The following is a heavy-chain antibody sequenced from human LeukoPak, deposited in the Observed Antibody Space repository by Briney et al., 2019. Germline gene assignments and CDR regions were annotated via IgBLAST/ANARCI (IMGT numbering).Heavy chain of an antibody. Sequence: SGKVSCKASGGTFSSYAISWVRQAPGQGLEWMGGIIPIFGTANYAQKFQGRVTITTDESTSTAYMELSSLRSEDTAVYYCATSYSGYDIHFDYWGQGTLVTVSS. D-gene: IGHD5-12*01. J-gene: IGHJ4*02. CDR3: ATSYSGYDIHFDY. CDR2: IIPIFGTA. CDR1: GGTFSSYA. V-gene: IGHV1-69*05.